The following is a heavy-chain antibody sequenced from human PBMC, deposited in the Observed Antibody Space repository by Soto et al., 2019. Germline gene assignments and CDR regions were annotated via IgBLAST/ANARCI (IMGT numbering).Heavy chain of an antibody. J-gene: IGHJ6*02. CDR1: GGSISSGGYY. Sequence: TLSLTCAVSGGSISSGGYYWSWIRQHPGKGLEWIGYIYYSGSTYYNPSLKSRVTISVDTSKNQFSLKLSSVTAADTAVYYCARDLIRAAAAGPTSYYYGMDVWGQGTTVTVSS. CDR2: IYYSGST. D-gene: IGHD6-13*01. CDR3: ARDLIRAAAAGPTSYYYGMDV. V-gene: IGHV4-31*11.